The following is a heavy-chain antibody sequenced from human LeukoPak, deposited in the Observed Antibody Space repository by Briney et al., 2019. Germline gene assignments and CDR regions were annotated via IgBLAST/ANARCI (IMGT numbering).Heavy chain of an antibody. D-gene: IGHD3-22*01. Sequence: SETLSLTCSVSGGSISSSGNYWVWIRQPPGKGLEWIGSIYYSGSTYYNPSLKSRVTISVDTSKNQFSLKLSSVTAADTAVYYCAREITDSSGYYYLDYWGQGTLVTVSS. CDR1: GGSISSSGNY. CDR3: AREITDSSGYYYLDY. J-gene: IGHJ4*02. CDR2: IYYSGST. V-gene: IGHV4-39*02.